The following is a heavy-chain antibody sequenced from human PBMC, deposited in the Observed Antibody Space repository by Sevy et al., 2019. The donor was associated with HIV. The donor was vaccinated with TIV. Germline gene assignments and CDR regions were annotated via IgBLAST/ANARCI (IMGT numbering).Heavy chain of an antibody. D-gene: IGHD3-9*01. V-gene: IGHV1-18*04. CDR1: GYTFTSYG. CDR3: ARVGYDILTGYYNRWFDP. Sequence: ASVKVSCKASGYTFTSYGISWVRQAPGQGLEWMGWISAYNGNTNDAQKLQGRVTMTTDTSTSTAYMELRSLRSDDTAVYYCARVGYDILTGYYNRWFDPWGQGTLVTVSS. J-gene: IGHJ5*02. CDR2: ISAYNGNT.